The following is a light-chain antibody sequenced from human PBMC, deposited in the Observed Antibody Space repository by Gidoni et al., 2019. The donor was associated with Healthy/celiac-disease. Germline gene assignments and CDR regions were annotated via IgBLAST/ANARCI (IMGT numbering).Light chain of an antibody. CDR3: SSYTSSSTDVV. J-gene: IGLJ2*01. CDR2: DVS. Sequence: QSALTQPASVSGSPGQSITISCTGTSSDVGGYNYVSWYQQHPGKAPKLMIYDVSNRPSGDSTRFSGSKSGNTASLTSSGLHAEDEADYYCSSYTSSSTDVVFGGGTKLTVL. V-gene: IGLV2-14*03. CDR1: SSDVGGYNY.